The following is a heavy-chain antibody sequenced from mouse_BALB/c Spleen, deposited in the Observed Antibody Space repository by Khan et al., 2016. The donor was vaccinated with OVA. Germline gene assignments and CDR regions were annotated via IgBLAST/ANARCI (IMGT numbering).Heavy chain of an antibody. CDR3: ARVYGGDFDY. CDR1: GYSITSDYV. CDR2: ISYSGNT. J-gene: IGHJ2*01. Sequence: EVQLQESGPGLVKPSQSLSLTCTVTGYSITSDYVWNWIRQFPGNKLEWMGYISYSGNTNYNPSLKSRISITRDTSKNQFFLQLNSVTTEDTATYYCARVYGGDFDYWGQGTTLTVSS. D-gene: IGHD2-10*02. V-gene: IGHV3-2*02.